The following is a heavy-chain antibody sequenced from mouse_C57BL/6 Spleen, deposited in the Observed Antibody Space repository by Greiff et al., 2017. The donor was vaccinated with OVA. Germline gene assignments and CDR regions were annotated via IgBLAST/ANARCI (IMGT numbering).Heavy chain of an antibody. CDR1: GFTFSNYW. CDR2: IRLKSDNYAT. Sequence: EVKLVESGGGLVQPGGSMKLSCVASGFTFSNYWMNWVRQSPEKGLEWVAQIRLKSDNYATNYAESVKGRFTISRDDSKSSVYLQMNNLRAEDTGIYYCTGGTWYFDVWGTGTTVTVSS. J-gene: IGHJ1*03. D-gene: IGHD1-1*01. V-gene: IGHV6-3*01. CDR3: TGGTWYFDV.